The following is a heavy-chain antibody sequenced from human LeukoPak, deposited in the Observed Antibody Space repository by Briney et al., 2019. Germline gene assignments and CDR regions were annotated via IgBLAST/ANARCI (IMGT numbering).Heavy chain of an antibody. CDR3: ATGGYDFSY. CDR2: IKTRSDGGTT. Sequence: GGSLRLSCAASGFTFSSYAMSWVRQAPGKGLEWVGRIKTRSDGGTTDYAAPINGRFTISRDDSKSTLFLQMNSLKTEDTAVYYCATGGYDFSYWGQGTQVTVSS. D-gene: IGHD5-12*01. J-gene: IGHJ4*02. CDR1: GFTFSSYA. V-gene: IGHV3-15*01.